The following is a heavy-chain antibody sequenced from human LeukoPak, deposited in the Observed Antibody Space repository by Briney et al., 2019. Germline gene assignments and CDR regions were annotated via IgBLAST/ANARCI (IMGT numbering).Heavy chain of an antibody. V-gene: IGHV3-23*01. Sequence: GGSLRLFCAASGFTFRTYAMSWVRQTPGKGLEWVSAINNDGDNTYYADSVKGRFSVSRDNSKNTLHLQMNSLRAEDTAKYYCVQQLGYCSGGSCYFTSWGQGTLVTVSS. J-gene: IGHJ5*02. CDR3: VQQLGYCSGGSCYFTS. D-gene: IGHD2-15*01. CDR2: INNDGDNT. CDR1: GFTFRTYA.